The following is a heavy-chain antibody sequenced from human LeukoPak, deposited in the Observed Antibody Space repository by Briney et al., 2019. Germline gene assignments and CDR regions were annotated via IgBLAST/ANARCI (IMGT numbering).Heavy chain of an antibody. Sequence: ASVKVSCKASGYTFTGYYMHWVRQAPGQGLEWMGWINPNSGGTNYAQKFQGRVTMTRDTSISTAYMELSRLRSDDTAVYYCARFRRIGLAAAGGMNDYWGQGTLVTVSS. CDR2: INPNSGGT. J-gene: IGHJ4*02. CDR1: GYTFTGYY. D-gene: IGHD6-13*01. V-gene: IGHV1-2*02. CDR3: ARFRRIGLAAAGGMNDY.